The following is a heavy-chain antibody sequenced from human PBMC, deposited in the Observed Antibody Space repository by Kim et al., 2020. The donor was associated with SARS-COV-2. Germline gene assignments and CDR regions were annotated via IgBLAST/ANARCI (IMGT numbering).Heavy chain of an antibody. Sequence: GESLKISCKGSGYSFTSYWIGWVRQMPGKGLEWMGIIYPGDSDTRYSPSFQGQVTISADKSISTAYLQWSSLKASDTAMYYCARQGPPRDKSITIFGVVIDWGQGTLVTVSS. D-gene: IGHD3-3*01. CDR2: IYPGDSDT. J-gene: IGHJ4*02. V-gene: IGHV5-51*01. CDR3: ARQGPPRDKSITIFGVVID. CDR1: GYSFTSYW.